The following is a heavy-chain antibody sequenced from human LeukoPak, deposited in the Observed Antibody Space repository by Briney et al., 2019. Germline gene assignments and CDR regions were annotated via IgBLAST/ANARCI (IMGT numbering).Heavy chain of an antibody. D-gene: IGHD3-22*01. CDR2: IYYSGST. V-gene: IGHV4-59*12. Sequence: PSETLSLTCTVSGGSISGYYWNWIRQPPGKGLEWIGYIYYSGSTYYNPSLKSRVTISVDTSKNQFSLKLSSVTAADTAVYYCARDGGYYYDSSGKYGAFDTWGQGTMVTVSS. J-gene: IGHJ3*02. CDR3: ARDGGYYYDSSGKYGAFDT. CDR1: GGSISGYY.